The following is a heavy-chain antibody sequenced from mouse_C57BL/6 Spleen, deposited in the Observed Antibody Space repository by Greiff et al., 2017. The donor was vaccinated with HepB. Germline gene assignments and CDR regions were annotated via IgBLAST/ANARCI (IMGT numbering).Heavy chain of an antibody. Sequence: QVQLQQPGAELVKPGASVKMSCKASGYTFTSYWITWVKQRPGQGLEWIGDIYPGSGSTNYNEKFKSKATLTVDTSSSTAYLQLSSLTSEDSAVYYCARGEGYYNAMDYWGQGTSVTVSS. J-gene: IGHJ4*01. CDR3: ARGEGYYNAMDY. CDR2: IYPGSGST. V-gene: IGHV1-55*01. CDR1: GYTFTSYW. D-gene: IGHD2-2*01.